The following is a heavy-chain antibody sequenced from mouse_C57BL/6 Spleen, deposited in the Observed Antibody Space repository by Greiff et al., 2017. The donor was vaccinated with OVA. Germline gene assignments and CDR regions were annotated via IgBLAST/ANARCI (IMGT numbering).Heavy chain of an antibody. D-gene: IGHD1-1*01. CDR2: IYWDDDK. CDR3: ARRGNYGSSSEPYFDY. CDR1: GFSLSTSGMG. J-gene: IGHJ2*01. Sequence: QVTLKESGPGILQSSQTLSLTCSFSGFSLSTSGMGVSWIRQPSGQGLEWLAHIYWDDDKRYNPSLKSRLPISKDTSRNQVFVKITSVDTADTARYYCARRGNYGSSSEPYFDYWGQGTTLTVSS. V-gene: IGHV8-12*01.